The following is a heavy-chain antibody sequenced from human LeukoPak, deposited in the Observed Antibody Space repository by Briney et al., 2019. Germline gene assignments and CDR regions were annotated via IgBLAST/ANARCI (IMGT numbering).Heavy chain of an antibody. CDR3: ARESHATFDY. J-gene: IGHJ4*02. Sequence: GGSLRLSCADSGFTFSNYWMSWIRQAPGKGLEWVANMNQDGSEKYYVDSVKGRFTISRDNAKNSLYLQMNSPRAEDTAVYCCARESHATFDYWGQGTLVIVSS. CDR1: GFTFSNYW. D-gene: IGHD1-26*01. V-gene: IGHV3-7*01. CDR2: MNQDGSEK.